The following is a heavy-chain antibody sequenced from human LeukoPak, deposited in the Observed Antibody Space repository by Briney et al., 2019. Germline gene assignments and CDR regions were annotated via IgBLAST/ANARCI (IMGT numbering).Heavy chain of an antibody. CDR1: DYPFSSHG. V-gene: IGHV1-18*01. CDR3: ARAVRGYSYAYLPY. J-gene: IGHJ4*02. Sequence: GASVKVSCNPPDYPFSSHGPSWVRQTTGHGLEWIDCISAYDDTTDYAQNLQARVTMTTDTSTSTAYMELRSLRSDDTAVYYCARAVRGYSYAYLPYWGQGTLVTVSS. CDR2: ISAYDDTT. D-gene: IGHD5-18*01.